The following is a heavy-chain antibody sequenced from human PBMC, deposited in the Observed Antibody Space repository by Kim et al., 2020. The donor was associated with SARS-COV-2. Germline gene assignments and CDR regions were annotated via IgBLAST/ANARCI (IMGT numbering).Heavy chain of an antibody. D-gene: IGHD6-13*01. V-gene: IGHV1-69*13. CDR1: GGTFSSYA. J-gene: IGHJ5*02. Sequence: SVKVSCKASGGTFSSYAISWVRQAPGQGLEWMGGIIPIFGTANYAQKFQGRVTITADESTSTAYMELSSLRSEDTAVYYCARGNDLAAAGTNWFDPWGQGTLVTVSS. CDR2: IIPIFGTA. CDR3: ARGNDLAAAGTNWFDP.